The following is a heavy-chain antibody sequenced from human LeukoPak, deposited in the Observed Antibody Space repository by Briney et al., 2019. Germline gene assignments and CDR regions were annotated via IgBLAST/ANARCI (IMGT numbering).Heavy chain of an antibody. J-gene: IGHJ4*02. V-gene: IGHV4-39*01. CDR3: ARTLRRKDDRYYDSGSLSDS. D-gene: IGHD3-10*01. CDR2: IYYSGST. CDR1: GGSFSSYSYY. Sequence: PSETLSLTCTVSGGSFSSYSYYWGWIRQPPGKGLEWIGSIYYSGSTYYNPSLKSRVTISVDTSKNQFSLKLSSVTAADTAMYYCARTLRRKDDRYYDSGSLSDSWGQGTMVTVSS.